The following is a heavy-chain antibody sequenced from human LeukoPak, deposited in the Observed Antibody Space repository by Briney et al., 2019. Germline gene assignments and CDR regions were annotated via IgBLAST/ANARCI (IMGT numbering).Heavy chain of an antibody. D-gene: IGHD3-10*01. V-gene: IGHV4-59*08. CDR3: ARQGNYYGSGSPWFDP. Sequence: SETLSLTCTVSGGSISSYYWSWIRQPPGKGLEWIGYIYYSGSTNYNPSLKSRVTISVDTSKNQFSLKPSSVTAADTAVYYCARQGNYYGSGSPWFDPWGQGTLVTVSS. J-gene: IGHJ5*02. CDR2: IYYSGST. CDR1: GGSISSYY.